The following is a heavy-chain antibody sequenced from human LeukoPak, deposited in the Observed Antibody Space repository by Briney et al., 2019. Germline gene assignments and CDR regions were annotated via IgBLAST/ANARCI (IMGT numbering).Heavy chain of an antibody. V-gene: IGHV4-61*02. Sequence: SQTLSLTCTVSGGSISSGSYYWTWLRQPAGKGLEWIGRVYISGSTNYNPSLKSRVTISVDTSKNHFSLKLTSVTAADTAVYYCARGLEWGDGFDIWGQGTMVTVSS. CDR1: GGSISSGSYY. J-gene: IGHJ3*02. D-gene: IGHD1-1*01. CDR3: ARGLEWGDGFDI. CDR2: VYISGST.